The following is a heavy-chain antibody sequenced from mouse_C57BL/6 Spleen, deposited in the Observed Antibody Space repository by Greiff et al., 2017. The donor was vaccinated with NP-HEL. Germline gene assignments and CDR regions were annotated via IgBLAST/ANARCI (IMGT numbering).Heavy chain of an antibody. CDR1: GYSFTSYY. CDR2: IYPGSGNT. J-gene: IGHJ3*01. CDR3: AGSGLTGTRPVPAWFAY. V-gene: IGHV1-66*01. Sequence: QVQLKESGPELVKPGASVKISCKASGYSFTSYYIHWVKQRPGQGLEWIGWIYPGSGNTKYNEKFKGKATLTADPSSSTAYLQLSSLTSEDSAVYYSAGSGLTGTRPVPAWFAYWGQGTLVTVSA. D-gene: IGHD4-1*01.